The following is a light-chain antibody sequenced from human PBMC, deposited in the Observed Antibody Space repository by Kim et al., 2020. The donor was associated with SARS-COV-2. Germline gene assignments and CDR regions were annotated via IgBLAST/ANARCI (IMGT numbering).Light chain of an antibody. V-gene: IGLV9-49*01. CDR3: GADHGSGSNFVV. CDR2: VGTGGIVG. J-gene: IGLJ3*02. Sequence: LTCTLSSGYSNYKVDWYQQRPGKGPRFVMRVGTGGIVGSKGDGIPDRFSVLGSGLNRYLTIKNIQEEDGSDYHCGADHGSGSNFVVFGGGTKLTVL. CDR1: SGYSNYK.